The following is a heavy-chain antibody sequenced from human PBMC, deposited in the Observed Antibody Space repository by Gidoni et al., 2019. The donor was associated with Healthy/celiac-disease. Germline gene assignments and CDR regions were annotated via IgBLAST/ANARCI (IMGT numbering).Heavy chain of an antibody. V-gene: IGHV3-53*01. J-gene: IGHJ4*02. CDR2: IYSGGST. CDR1: GFTVSSNY. D-gene: IGHD3-22*01. Sequence: EVQLVESGGGLIQPGGSLRLSCAASGFTVSSNYMSWVRQAPGKGLEWVSVIYSGGSTYYADSVKGRFTISRDNSKNTLYLQMNSLRAEDTAVYYCARDPSDYYDSSGYANWGQGTLVTVSS. CDR3: ARDPSDYYDSSGYAN.